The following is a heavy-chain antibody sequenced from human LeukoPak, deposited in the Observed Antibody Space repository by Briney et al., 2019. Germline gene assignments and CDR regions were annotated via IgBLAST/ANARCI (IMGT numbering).Heavy chain of an antibody. D-gene: IGHD4-17*01. J-gene: IGHJ4*02. CDR1: GYSISSGYY. CDR2: IYHSGST. Sequence: SETLSLTCAVSGYSISSGYYWGWIRQPPGKGLEWIGSIYHSGSTYYNPSLKSRVTISVDTSKNQFSLELSSVTAADTAVYYCARGGLLDYGDYAAFDYWGQGTLVTVSS. CDR3: ARGGLLDYGDYAAFDY. V-gene: IGHV4-38-2*01.